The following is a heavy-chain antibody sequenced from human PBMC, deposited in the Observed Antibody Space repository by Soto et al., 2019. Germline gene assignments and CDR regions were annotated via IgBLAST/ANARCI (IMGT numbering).Heavy chain of an antibody. J-gene: IGHJ6*02. CDR2: IDPSDSYT. Sequence: GESLKISCKGSGYSFTSYWISWVRQMPGKGLEWMGRIDPSDSYTNYSPSFQGHVTTSADKSISTAYLQWSSLKASDTAMYYCARQNRAEYYYYGMDVWGQGTTVTVSS. V-gene: IGHV5-10-1*01. CDR3: ARQNRAEYYYYGMDV. CDR1: GYSFTSYW.